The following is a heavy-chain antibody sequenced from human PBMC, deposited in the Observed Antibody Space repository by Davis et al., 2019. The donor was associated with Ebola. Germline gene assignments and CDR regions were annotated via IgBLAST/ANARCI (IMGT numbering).Heavy chain of an antibody. D-gene: IGHD6-13*01. CDR2: IYPGDSDT. J-gene: IGHJ6*02. V-gene: IGHV5-51*01. CDR3: ARCPRGAAGRGGYYYGMDV. CDR1: GYSFTSYW. Sequence: GESLKISCKGSGYSFTSYWIGWVRQMPGKGLEWMGIIYPGDSDTRYSPSFQGQVTISADKSISTAYLQWSSLKASDTAMYYCARCPRGAAGRGGYYYGMDVWGQGTTVTVSS.